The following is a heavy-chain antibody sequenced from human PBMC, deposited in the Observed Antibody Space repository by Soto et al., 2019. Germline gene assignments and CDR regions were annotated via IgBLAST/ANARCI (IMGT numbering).Heavy chain of an antibody. CDR2: LYSTGTL. J-gene: IGHJ4*02. D-gene: IGHD3-16*02. V-gene: IGHV4-4*07. CDR1: GDSISYYT. Sequence: ETLSLTCIVSGDSISYYTWTWIRQPAGKTLEWIGRLYSTGTLTYNPTLKSRVTMSVDTSKNQLSLTLNSVTAADTAVYFCASENESYRSLDYWGQGTVVTVSS. CDR3: ASENESYRSLDY.